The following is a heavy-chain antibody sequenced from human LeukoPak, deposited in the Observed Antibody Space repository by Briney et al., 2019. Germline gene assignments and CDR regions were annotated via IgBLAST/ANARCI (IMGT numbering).Heavy chain of an antibody. D-gene: IGHD2-15*01. CDR1: GFTFTSYS. Sequence: GGSLRLSCAASGFTFTSYSMNWVRQAPGKGLEWVSAISNNGGYTYYADSVQGRFTISRDNSKSTLCLQMNSLRAEDTAVYYCAKQLGYCSDGSCYFPYWGQGTLVTASS. CDR2: ISNNGGYT. V-gene: IGHV3-23*01. CDR3: AKQLGYCSDGSCYFPY. J-gene: IGHJ4*02.